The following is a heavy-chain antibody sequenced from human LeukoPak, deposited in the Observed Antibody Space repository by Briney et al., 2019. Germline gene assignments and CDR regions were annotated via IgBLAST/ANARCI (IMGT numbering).Heavy chain of an antibody. J-gene: IGHJ4*02. CDR3: AREYSSTSGRHFDY. D-gene: IGHD6-6*01. V-gene: IGHV4-4*07. CDR1: GGSFSSYY. Sequence: PSETLSLTCTVSGGSFSSYYWTWIRQPAGKGLEWIGRIYSSGSTNYNPSLRSRVTISVDKSKNQFSLNLTSVTAADTGVYHCAREYSSTSGRHFDYWGQGTLVTVPS. CDR2: IYSSGST.